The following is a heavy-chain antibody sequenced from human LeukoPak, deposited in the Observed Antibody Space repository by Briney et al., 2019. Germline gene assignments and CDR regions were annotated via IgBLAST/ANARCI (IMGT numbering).Heavy chain of an antibody. J-gene: IGHJ4*02. D-gene: IGHD6-19*01. CDR2: INEDGSLK. V-gene: IGHV3-7*01. Sequence: GGSLRLSCAASGFTFSANWMTWVRQAPGKGLEWVTIINEDGSLKYYVDSVKGRFTISRDNTKNSLYLQMSTVRVEDTAVYYCARVGRNGWDFDHWGQGTLDTVSS. CDR1: GFTFSANW. CDR3: ARVGRNGWDFDH.